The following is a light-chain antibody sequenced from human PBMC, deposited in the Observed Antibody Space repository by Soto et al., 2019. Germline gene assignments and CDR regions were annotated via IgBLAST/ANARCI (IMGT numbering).Light chain of an antibody. CDR3: IQHNGYPLT. J-gene: IGKJ4*01. CDR2: AAS. CDR1: QGIGND. V-gene: IGKV1-17*01. Sequence: DIQMTQSPSSLSASVGDRVTITCRASQGIGNDLAWYQQKPGKAPKRLIYAASSLQGGVPSRFSGSGSGTDFPLTISTLQPADFATYYCIQHNGYPLTFGGGTKVEIK.